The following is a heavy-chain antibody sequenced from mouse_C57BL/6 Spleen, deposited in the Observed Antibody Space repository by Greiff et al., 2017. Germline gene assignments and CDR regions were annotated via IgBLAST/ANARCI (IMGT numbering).Heavy chain of an antibody. CDR3: ARRAYDGYYPDY. V-gene: IGHV1-52*01. CDR2: IDPSDSET. D-gene: IGHD2-3*01. J-gene: IGHJ2*01. CDR1: GYTFTSYW. Sequence: QVQLQQPGAELVRPGSSVKLSCKASGYTFTSYWMHWVKQRPIQGLEWIGNIDPSDSETHYNQKFKDKATLTVDKSSSTAYMQLSSLTSEDSAVYYCARRAYDGYYPDYWGQGTTLTVSS.